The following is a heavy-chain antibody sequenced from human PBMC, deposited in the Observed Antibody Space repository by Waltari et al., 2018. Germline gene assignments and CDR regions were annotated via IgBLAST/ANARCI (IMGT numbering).Heavy chain of an antibody. CDR2: INHSGST. V-gene: IGHV4-34*01. CDR3: ARGRGAAAGTTYYFDY. D-gene: IGHD6-13*01. Sequence: QVQLQQWGAGLLKPSETLSLTCAVYGGSFSGYYWSWIRQPPGKGLEWIGEINHSGSTNYNQSLKSRVTISVDTSKNQFSLKLSSVTAADTAVYYCARGRGAAAGTTYYFDYWGQGTLVTVSS. J-gene: IGHJ4*02. CDR1: GGSFSGYY.